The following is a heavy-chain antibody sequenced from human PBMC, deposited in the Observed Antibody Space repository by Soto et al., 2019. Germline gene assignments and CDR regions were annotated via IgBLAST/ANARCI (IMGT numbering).Heavy chain of an antibody. Sequence: AGGSLRLSCAASGFTFSNYGMNWVRQAPGKGLEWVSAISASAGSTYYADSVKGRFAISRDNSKNTMYLQMDSLRAEDTAVYYCANPPSYYDSSGYYGYYYYGMDVWGQGTTVTVSS. CDR2: ISASAGST. V-gene: IGHV3-23*01. CDR3: ANPPSYYDSSGYYGYYYYGMDV. CDR1: GFTFSNYG. J-gene: IGHJ6*02. D-gene: IGHD3-22*01.